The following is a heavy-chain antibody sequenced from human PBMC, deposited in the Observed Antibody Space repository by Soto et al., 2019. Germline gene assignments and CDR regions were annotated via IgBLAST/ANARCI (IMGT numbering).Heavy chain of an antibody. CDR1: GFTFTDFY. Sequence: QVQLVESGGGLVKPGESLRLSCAASGFTFTDFYMSWIRQAPGKGLEWVAYISGSGSYTNYADSVKGRFTISRDNAKNSLYLGINSLRAGDKAVYYGAKDRGPAAVGNFEFWGEGPLVTVST. J-gene: IGHJ4*02. V-gene: IGHV3-11*05. CDR3: AKDRGPAAVGNFEF. CDR2: ISGSGSYT. D-gene: IGHD6-13*01.